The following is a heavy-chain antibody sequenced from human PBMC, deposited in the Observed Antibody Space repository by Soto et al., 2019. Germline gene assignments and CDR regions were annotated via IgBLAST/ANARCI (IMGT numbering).Heavy chain of an antibody. CDR2: IYYSGST. Sequence: SETLSLTCAVSGGSISSSSYYWGWIRQPPGKGLEWIGSIYYSGSTYYNPSLKSRVTISVDTSKNQFSLKLSSVAAADTAVYYCARVATIGRYYFDYWGQGTLVTVSS. J-gene: IGHJ4*02. V-gene: IGHV4-39*01. CDR3: ARVATIGRYYFDY. CDR1: GGSISSSSYY. D-gene: IGHD5-12*01.